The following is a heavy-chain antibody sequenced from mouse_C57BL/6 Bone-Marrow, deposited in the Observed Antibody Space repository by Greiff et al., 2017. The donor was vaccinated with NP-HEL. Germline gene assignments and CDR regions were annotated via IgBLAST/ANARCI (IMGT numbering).Heavy chain of an antibody. CDR1: GFTFSSYG. CDR2: ISSGGSYT. Sequence: EVKLVESGGDLVKPGGSLKLSCAASGFTFSSYGMSWVRQTPDKRLEWVATISSGGSYTYYPDSVKGRFTISRDNAKNTLYLQMSSLKSEDTAMYYCARGFLAWFAYWGQGTLVTVSA. V-gene: IGHV5-6*01. J-gene: IGHJ3*01. CDR3: ARGFLAWFAY.